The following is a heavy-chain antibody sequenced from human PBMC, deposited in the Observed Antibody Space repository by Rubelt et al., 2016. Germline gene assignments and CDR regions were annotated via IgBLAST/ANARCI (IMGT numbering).Heavy chain of an antibody. D-gene: IGHD4-17*01. CDR3: ARGGYGSQESVDEFDV. CDR1: GGSISSGGYY. Sequence: QVQLQESGPGLVKPSQTLSLTCSVSGGSISSGGYYWSWIRQHPGKGLEWIAYIYYSGRTKYNPPLRGRFTMSADMAKNQFSLRLTSVTAADTAVYYCARGGYGSQESVDEFDVWGQGSMVTVSS. V-gene: IGHV4-31*03. CDR2: IYYSGRT. J-gene: IGHJ3*01.